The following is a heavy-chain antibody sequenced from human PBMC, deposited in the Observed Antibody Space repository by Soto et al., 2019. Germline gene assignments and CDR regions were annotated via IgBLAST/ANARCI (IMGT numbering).Heavy chain of an antibody. V-gene: IGHV3-73*01. J-gene: IGHJ4*02. D-gene: IGHD6-19*01. Sequence: GGSLRLSCAASGFTFGGSAMHWVRQASGKGLEWVGHIRSKTNSYATAYAESVKGRFTISRDDSMNTAYLQMNSLKTEDTAVYFCTRQTDAVQWLVVPTDYNFDYWGQGTQVTVYS. CDR2: IRSKTNSYAT. CDR3: TRQTDAVQWLVVPTDYNFDY. CDR1: GFTFGGSA.